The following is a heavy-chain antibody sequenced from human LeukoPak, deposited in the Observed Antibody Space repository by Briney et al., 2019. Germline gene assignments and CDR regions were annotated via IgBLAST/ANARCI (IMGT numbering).Heavy chain of an antibody. J-gene: IGHJ4*02. CDR1: GYTFTSYD. V-gene: IGHV1-8*01. Sequence: ASVKVSCKASGYTFTSYDINWVRQATGQGLEWMGWMNPNSGNTGYAQKFQGRVTVTRNTSISTAYMELSSLRSEDTAVYYCARGESYSSGQDYWGQGTLVTVSS. CDR2: MNPNSGNT. D-gene: IGHD6-19*01. CDR3: ARGESYSSGQDY.